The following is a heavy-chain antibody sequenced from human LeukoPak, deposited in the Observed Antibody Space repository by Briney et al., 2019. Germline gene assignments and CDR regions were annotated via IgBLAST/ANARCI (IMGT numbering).Heavy chain of an antibody. CDR3: AKDSGDYVSAFDI. J-gene: IGHJ3*02. CDR2: ISWNSGSI. D-gene: IGHD4-17*01. CDR1: GFTFDDYA. Sequence: GGSLRLSCAASGFTFDDYAMHWVRQAPGKGLEWVSGISWNSGSIGYADPVKGRFTISRDNAKNSLYLQMNSLRAEDMALYYCAKDSGDYVSAFDIWGQGTMVTVSS. V-gene: IGHV3-9*03.